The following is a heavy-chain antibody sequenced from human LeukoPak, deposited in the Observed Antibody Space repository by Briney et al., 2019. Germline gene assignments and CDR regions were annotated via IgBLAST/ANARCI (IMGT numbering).Heavy chain of an antibody. J-gene: IGHJ5*02. Sequence: TSQTLSLTCTVSGGSISSDSYYWSWIRQPAGKGLEWIGRIYTSGSTNYNPSLKTRVTISVDTSKNQFSLKLSSVTAADTAVYYCARDSGYYYGSGSYFEPWGQGTLVTVSS. V-gene: IGHV4-61*02. CDR1: GGSISSDSYY. CDR2: IYTSGST. CDR3: ARDSGYYYGSGSYFEP. D-gene: IGHD3-10*01.